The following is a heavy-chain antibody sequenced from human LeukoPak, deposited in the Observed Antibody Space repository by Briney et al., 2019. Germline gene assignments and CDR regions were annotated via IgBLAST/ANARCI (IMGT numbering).Heavy chain of an antibody. V-gene: IGHV3-21*01. CDR2: DGSGT. CDR3: AAGGDYYYHMDV. CDR1: GFTFSSYS. Sequence: GGSLRLSCAASGFTFSSYSMNWVRQAPGKGLEWVSSDGSGTGYTDSVKGRFTISRDNAKNSVYLQMNSLRAEDTAVYHCAAGGDYYYHMDVWGKGTTVTVSS. D-gene: IGHD3-10*01. J-gene: IGHJ6*03.